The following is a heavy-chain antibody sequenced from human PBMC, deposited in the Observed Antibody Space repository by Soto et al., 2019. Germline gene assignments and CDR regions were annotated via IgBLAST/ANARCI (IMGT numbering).Heavy chain of an antibody. Sequence: SETLSLTCTVSGGSISSYYWSWIRQPPGKGLEWIGYIYYSGSTNYNPSLKSRVTISVDTSKNQFSLKLSSVTAADTAVYYCASGYYDMLTGHNWFDPWGQGTLVTVSS. D-gene: IGHD3-9*01. CDR2: IYYSGST. V-gene: IGHV4-59*01. CDR3: ASGYYDMLTGHNWFDP. J-gene: IGHJ5*02. CDR1: GGSISSYY.